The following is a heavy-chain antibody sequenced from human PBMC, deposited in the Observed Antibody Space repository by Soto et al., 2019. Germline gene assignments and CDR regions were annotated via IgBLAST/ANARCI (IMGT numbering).Heavy chain of an antibody. CDR1: GGTFSSYA. J-gene: IGHJ6*02. CDR3: ARGVVAALFHGMDV. Sequence: SVKVSCKASGGTFSSYAISWVRQAPGQGLEWMGGIIPIFGTANYAQKFQGRVTITADKSTSTAYMELSSLRSEDTAVYYCARGVVAALFHGMDVWGQGTTVTVSS. V-gene: IGHV1-69*06. D-gene: IGHD2-15*01. CDR2: IIPIFGTA.